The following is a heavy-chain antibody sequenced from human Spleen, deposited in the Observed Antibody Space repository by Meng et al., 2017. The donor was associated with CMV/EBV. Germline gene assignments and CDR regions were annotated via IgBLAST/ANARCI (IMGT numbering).Heavy chain of an antibody. D-gene: IGHD3-3*01. V-gene: IGHV1-69*05. CDR1: GYTFTSYG. CDR2: IIPIFGTA. CDR3: AGATYYDFWSAPGGMDV. J-gene: IGHJ6*02. Sequence: SVKVSCKASGYTFTSYGISWVRQAPGQGLEWMGGIIPIFGTANYAQKFQGRITITTDESTSTAYMELSSLRSEDTAVYYCAGATYYDFWSAPGGMDVWGQGTTVTVSS.